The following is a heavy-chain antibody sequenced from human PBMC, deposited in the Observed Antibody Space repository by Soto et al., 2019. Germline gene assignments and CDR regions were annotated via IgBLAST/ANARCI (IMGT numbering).Heavy chain of an antibody. D-gene: IGHD6-19*01. Sequence: ASVKVSCKASGYTFTSYYMHWVRQAPGQGPEWMGIISPSSGSTTYAQKFQGRVTVTGDTSTTTVYMELSSLRSEDTAVYYCARKLSSNGWSAFDYWGQGTLVTVSS. V-gene: IGHV1-46*01. CDR1: GYTFTSYY. CDR3: ARKLSSNGWSAFDY. CDR2: ISPSSGST. J-gene: IGHJ4*02.